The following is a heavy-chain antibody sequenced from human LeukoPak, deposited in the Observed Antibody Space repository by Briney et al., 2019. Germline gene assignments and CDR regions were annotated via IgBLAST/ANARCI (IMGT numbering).Heavy chain of an antibody. Sequence: SETLSLTCSVSGGSISGWYWSWIRQPPGKGQEWIGDIYGSGSTKSNDSLKSRVTISLDTSRNRISLNLTSVTATDTAVYYCARQTTLTGFAGGLGFNYWGPGTLVTVSS. CDR3: ARQTTLTGFAGGLGFNY. V-gene: IGHV4-59*08. CDR2: IYGSGST. J-gene: IGHJ4*02. D-gene: IGHD1-1*01. CDR1: GGSISGWY.